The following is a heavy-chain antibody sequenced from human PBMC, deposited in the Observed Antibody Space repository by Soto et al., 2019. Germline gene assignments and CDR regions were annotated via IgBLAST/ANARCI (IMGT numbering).Heavy chain of an antibody. D-gene: IGHD4-17*01. CDR1: GGTFSSYA. J-gene: IGHJ4*02. CDR3: ASNHYGGNKKEY. CDR2: IIPIFGTA. Sequence: SVKVSCKASGGTFSSYAISWVRQAPGQGLEWMGGIIPIFGTANYAQKFQGRVTITADESTSTAYMELSSLRSEDTAVYYCASNHYGGNKKEYWGQGTLVTVSS. V-gene: IGHV1-69*13.